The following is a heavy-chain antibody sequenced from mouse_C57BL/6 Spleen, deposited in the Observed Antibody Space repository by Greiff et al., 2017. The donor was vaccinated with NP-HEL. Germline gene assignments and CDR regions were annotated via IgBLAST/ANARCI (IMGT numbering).Heavy chain of an antibody. CDR2: IYPGSGST. V-gene: IGHV1-55*01. CDR3: ARPIYYGYGYYAMDY. Sequence: QVQLQQPGAELVKPGASVKMSCKASGYTFTSYWITWVKQRPGQGLEWIGDIYPGSGSTNYNEKFKSKATLTVDTSSSTAYMQLSSLTSEDSAVYYCARPIYYGYGYYAMDYWGQGTSVTVSS. CDR1: GYTFTSYW. J-gene: IGHJ4*01. D-gene: IGHD2-1*01.